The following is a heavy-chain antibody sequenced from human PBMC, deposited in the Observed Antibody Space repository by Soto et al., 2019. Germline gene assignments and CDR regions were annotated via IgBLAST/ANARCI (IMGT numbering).Heavy chain of an antibody. CDR2: ISDSSSKT. V-gene: IGHV3-23*01. CDR3: ASGYVGSWAHFDY. CDR1: GFTFGNYA. D-gene: IGHD5-12*01. J-gene: IGHJ4*02. Sequence: EVQLLESGGALTQPGGSLRLSCSASGFTFGNYAMNWVRQAPGKGLEWVSSISDSSSKTYYADSVKGRFTISRDNSKNMLLLQLNTLRADDTAVYFCASGYVGSWAHFDYWGQGTQVIVSS.